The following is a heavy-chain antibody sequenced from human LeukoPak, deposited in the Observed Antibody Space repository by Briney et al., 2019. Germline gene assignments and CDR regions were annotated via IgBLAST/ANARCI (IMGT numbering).Heavy chain of an antibody. CDR1: GFTFSNYA. J-gene: IGHJ6*02. CDR2: ISHDGSNK. Sequence: GGSLRLSCAASGFTFSNYAMHWVRQPPGKGLEWVAVISHDGSNKNYADSVKGRFTISRDNSKNTLYLQMNSLRAEDTAVYYCANDILTGYGGVDVWGQGTTVTVSS. CDR3: ANDILTGYGGVDV. V-gene: IGHV3-30-3*02. D-gene: IGHD3-9*01.